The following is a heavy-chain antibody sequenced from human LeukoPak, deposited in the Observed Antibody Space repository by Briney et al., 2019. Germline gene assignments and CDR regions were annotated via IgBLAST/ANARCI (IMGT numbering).Heavy chain of an antibody. D-gene: IGHD2-8*01. CDR1: GFTFNTYS. J-gene: IGHJ5*02. CDR2: IRDKGYGHAT. CDR3: TTPNEGNWFDP. V-gene: IGHV3-73*01. Sequence: GGSLRLSCAVSGFTFNTYSMNWVRQASGKGLEWVGRIRDKGYGHATAYAASVKGRFTLSRDDSKNTAYLQMNSLKTEDTALYYCTTPNEGNWFDPWGQGTLVTVSS.